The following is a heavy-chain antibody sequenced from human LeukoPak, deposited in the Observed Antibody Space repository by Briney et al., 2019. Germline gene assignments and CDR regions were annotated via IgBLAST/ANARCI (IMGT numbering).Heavy chain of an antibody. V-gene: IGHV4-31*03. CDR2: IYYSGST. Sequence: SQTLSLTCTVSGGAISSGGYYWSWIRQHPGKGLEWIGYIYYSGSTYYNPSLKSRVTISVDTSKNQFSLKLSSVTAADTAVYYCARDFSAAFDIWGQGTMVTVST. J-gene: IGHJ3*02. D-gene: IGHD2/OR15-2a*01. CDR3: ARDFSAAFDI. CDR1: GGAISSGGYY.